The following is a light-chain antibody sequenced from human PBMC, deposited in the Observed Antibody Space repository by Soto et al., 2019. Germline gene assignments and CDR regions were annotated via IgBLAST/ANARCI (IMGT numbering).Light chain of an antibody. V-gene: IGLV2-14*01. Sequence: QSVLTQPASVSGSPGQSITISCTGTSSDVGGYNYVSWYQQHPGKAPKLMIYEVSNRPSGVSNRFSGSKSGNTASLTISGLQAEDEADYYCSSYTISSTLVFGPGTKLTVL. CDR2: EVS. CDR1: SSDVGGYNY. J-gene: IGLJ1*01. CDR3: SSYTISSTLV.